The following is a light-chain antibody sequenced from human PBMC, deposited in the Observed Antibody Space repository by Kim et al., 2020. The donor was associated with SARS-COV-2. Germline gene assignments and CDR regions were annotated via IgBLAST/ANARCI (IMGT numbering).Light chain of an antibody. CDR2: DNN. CDR1: SSNIGNNY. V-gene: IGLV1-51*01. CDR3: GTWDSSLSAGV. Sequence: GPKVTISCSGRSSNIGNNYVSWYQQLPGTAPKLLIYDNNKRPSGIPDRFSGSKSGTSATLGITGLQTGDEADYYCGTWDSSLSAGVFGTGTKVTVL. J-gene: IGLJ1*01.